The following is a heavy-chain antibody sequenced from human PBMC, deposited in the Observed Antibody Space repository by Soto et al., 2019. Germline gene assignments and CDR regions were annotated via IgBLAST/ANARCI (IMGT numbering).Heavy chain of an antibody. J-gene: IGHJ4*02. V-gene: IGHV3-30-3*01. Sequence: QVQLVESGGGVVQPGRSLRLSCAASGFTFSSYAMHWVRQAPGKGLEWVAVISYDGSNKYYADSVKGRFTISRDNSKNALYLQMNSLRAEDTAVYYCARDGDGYNGFRTETVFDYWGQGTLVTVSS. D-gene: IGHD3-10*01. CDR2: ISYDGSNK. CDR1: GFTFSSYA. CDR3: ARDGDGYNGFRTETVFDY.